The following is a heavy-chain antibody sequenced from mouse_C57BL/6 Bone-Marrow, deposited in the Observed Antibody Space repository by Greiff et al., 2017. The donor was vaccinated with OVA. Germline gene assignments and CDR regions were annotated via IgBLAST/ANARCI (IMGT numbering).Heavy chain of an antibody. CDR3: ARHHSSGYVDY. Sequence: EVKLMESGGGLVKPGGSLKLSCAASGFTFSSFPMSWVRPTPEKRLAWVATISGVGGNTYYPDSVKGRFTISRDNAKNTLYLQMSSLRSEDTALYYCARHHSSGYVDYWGQGTTLTVSS. V-gene: IGHV5-9*01. CDR2: ISGVGGNT. J-gene: IGHJ2*01. D-gene: IGHD3-2*02. CDR1: GFTFSSFP.